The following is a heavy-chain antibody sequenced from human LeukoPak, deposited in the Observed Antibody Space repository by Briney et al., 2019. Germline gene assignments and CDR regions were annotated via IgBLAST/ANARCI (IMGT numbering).Heavy chain of an antibody. D-gene: IGHD4-17*01. V-gene: IGHV3-30*04. Sequence: GGSLRHSCAVSGFIFSNYAIHWVRQAPGKGLEWVAVTAYDGSNEYYADSVKGRFTISRDNSKNTLNLQMNSLRAEDTAVYYCARDMRGDYGDYSSSDYYYGMDVWGQGTTVTVSS. J-gene: IGHJ6*02. CDR1: GFIFSNYA. CDR2: TAYDGSNE. CDR3: ARDMRGDYGDYSSSDYYYGMDV.